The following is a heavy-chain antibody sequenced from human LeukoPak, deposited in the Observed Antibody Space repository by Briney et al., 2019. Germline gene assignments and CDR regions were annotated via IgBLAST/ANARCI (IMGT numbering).Heavy chain of an antibody. Sequence: GGSLRLSCAASGFTVSSNYMSWVRQAPGKGLEWVAIIWYDGSNTYFAESVMGRFSISKDNFKNIVYLQMNSLKIEDTGVYYCARAGIVNALDYWGQGAQVTVSP. J-gene: IGHJ4*02. CDR1: GFTVSSNY. CDR3: ARAGIVNALDY. V-gene: IGHV3-33*08. D-gene: IGHD2/OR15-2a*01. CDR2: IWYDGSNT.